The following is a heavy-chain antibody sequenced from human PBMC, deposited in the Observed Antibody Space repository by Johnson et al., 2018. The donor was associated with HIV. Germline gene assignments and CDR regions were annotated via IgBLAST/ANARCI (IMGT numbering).Heavy chain of an antibody. V-gene: IGHV3-30-3*01. Sequence: QVQVVESGGGLVQPGRSLRLSCAASGFTFSSYAMHWVRQAPGKGLEWVAVISYDGSNKYYADSVKGRFTISRDNSKNTLYLQMNSLRAEDTALYYCAKDRGIAALNDAFDIWGQGTMVTVSS. CDR3: AKDRGIAALNDAFDI. J-gene: IGHJ3*02. CDR1: GFTFSSYA. D-gene: IGHD6-13*01. CDR2: ISYDGSNK.